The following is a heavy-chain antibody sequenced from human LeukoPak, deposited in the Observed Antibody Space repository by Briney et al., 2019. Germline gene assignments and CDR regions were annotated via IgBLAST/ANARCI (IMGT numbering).Heavy chain of an antibody. CDR3: ARKGAVTAGY. CDR1: GFTFSSYE. CDR2: ISSSGSTI. J-gene: IGHJ4*02. V-gene: IGHV3-48*03. D-gene: IGHD4-11*01. Sequence: GGSLRLSCVVSGFTFSSYEMNWVRQAPGKGLEWVSYISSSGSTIYYADSVKGRFTISRDNAKNSLYLQRNSLRAEDTAVYYCARKGAVTAGYWGQGTLVTVSS.